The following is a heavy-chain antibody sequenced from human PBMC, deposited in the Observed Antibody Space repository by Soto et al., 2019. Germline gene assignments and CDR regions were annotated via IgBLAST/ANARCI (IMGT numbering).Heavy chain of an antibody. V-gene: IGHV3-30-3*01. CDR2: ISYDGSNK. D-gene: IGHD3-22*01. CDR3: ARDRSYYYDSSGPYYFDY. Sequence: GGSLRLSCAASGFTFSSYAMHWVRQAPGKGLEWVAVISYDGSNKYYADSVKGRFTISRDNSKNTLYLQMNSLRAEDTAVFYCARDRSYYYDSSGPYYFDYWGQGTLVTSP. J-gene: IGHJ4*02. CDR1: GFTFSSYA.